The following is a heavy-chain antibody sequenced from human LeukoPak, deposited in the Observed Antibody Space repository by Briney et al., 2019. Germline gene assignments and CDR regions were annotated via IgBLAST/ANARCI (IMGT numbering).Heavy chain of an antibody. CDR1: GGSISSYY. V-gene: IGHV4-4*07. J-gene: IGHJ4*02. D-gene: IGHD5-12*01. Sequence: SGTLSLTCTVTGGSISSYYWSWIRQPAGKGLEWIGRIYTSGSTNYNPSLKSRVTMSVDTSKNQFSLKLSSVTAADTAVYYCSREGGVATTNWRQGTLVTVSS. CDR2: IYTSGST. CDR3: SREGGVATTN.